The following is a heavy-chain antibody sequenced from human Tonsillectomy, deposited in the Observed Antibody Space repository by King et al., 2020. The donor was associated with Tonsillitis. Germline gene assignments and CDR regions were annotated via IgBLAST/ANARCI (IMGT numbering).Heavy chain of an antibody. CDR2: IIPILGIA. V-gene: IGHV1-69*09. J-gene: IGHJ6*03. CDR3: ARGGELLDYYYYMDV. D-gene: IGHD1-26*01. Sequence: QLVQSGAEVKKPGSSVKVSCKASGGTFSSYAISWVRQAPGQGLEWVGRIIPILGIAKYAQKFQGRVTITADKSTNTAYMELSSLRSEDTAVYYCARGGELLDYYYYMDVWGKGTTVTVSS. CDR1: GGTFSSYA.